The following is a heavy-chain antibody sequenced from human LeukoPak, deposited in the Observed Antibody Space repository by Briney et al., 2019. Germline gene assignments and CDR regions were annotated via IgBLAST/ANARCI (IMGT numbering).Heavy chain of an antibody. Sequence: GGSLRLSCAASGFTFSDNYLSWIRQAPGKGLEWISYISPSGSTIYYADSVKGRFTISRDNAKNSLYPQMNSLRAEDTALYHCVTYAYWGQGTLVTVSS. D-gene: IGHD1-20*01. V-gene: IGHV3-11*04. CDR1: GFTFSDNY. CDR2: ISPSGSTI. J-gene: IGHJ4*01. CDR3: VTYAY.